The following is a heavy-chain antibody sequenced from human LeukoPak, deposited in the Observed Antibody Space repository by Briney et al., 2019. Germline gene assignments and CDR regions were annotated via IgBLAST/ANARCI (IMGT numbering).Heavy chain of an antibody. J-gene: IGHJ6*02. CDR3: AKGSDYSFTGGMDV. CDR2: IWYDGSNK. CDR1: GFTFSSYG. Sequence: HPGRSLRLSCAASGFTFSSYGMHWVRQAPGKGLEWVAVIWYDGSNKYYADSVKGRFTISRDNSKNTLCLQMNSLRAEDTAVYYCAKGSDYSFTGGMDVWGQGTTVTVSS. V-gene: IGHV3-33*06. D-gene: IGHD4-17*01.